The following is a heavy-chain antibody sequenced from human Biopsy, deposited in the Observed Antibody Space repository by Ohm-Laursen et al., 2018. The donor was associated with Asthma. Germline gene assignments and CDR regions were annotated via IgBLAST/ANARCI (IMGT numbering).Heavy chain of an antibody. Sequence: RLSCTASGFSLSDYYMSWIRQAPGKGLEWVSYISWSSSYTNYADSVKGRFTISRDNAKNSLFLQMNSLRAEDTAVYYCARGGSRDLWGTYRYPWDYWGQGTLVTVSS. J-gene: IGHJ4*02. D-gene: IGHD3-16*02. CDR2: ISWSSSYT. CDR1: GFSLSDYY. CDR3: ARGGSRDLWGTYRYPWDY. V-gene: IGHV3-11*06.